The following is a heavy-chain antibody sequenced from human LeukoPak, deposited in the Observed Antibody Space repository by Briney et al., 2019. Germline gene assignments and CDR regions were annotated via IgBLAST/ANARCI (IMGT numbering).Heavy chain of an antibody. CDR2: ISAYNGNT. J-gene: IGHJ4*02. Sequence: ASVKVSCKASGYTFTSYGISWVRQAPGQGLEWMGWISAYNGNTNYAQKLQGRVTMTRDMSASTAYMELSSLRSEDMAVYYCARYSSSRYDYWGQGTLVTVSS. CDR3: ARYSSSRYDY. V-gene: IGHV1-18*03. CDR1: GYTFTSYG. D-gene: IGHD6-13*01.